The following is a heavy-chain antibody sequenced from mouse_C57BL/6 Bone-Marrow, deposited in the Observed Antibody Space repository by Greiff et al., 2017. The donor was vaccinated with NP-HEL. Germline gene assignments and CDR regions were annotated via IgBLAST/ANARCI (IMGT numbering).Heavy chain of an antibody. CDR2: IYPRSGNT. J-gene: IGHJ2*01. CDR3: AKIYYYGSSHFDY. V-gene: IGHV1-81*01. D-gene: IGHD1-1*01. CDR1: GYTFTSYG. Sequence: QVHVKQSGAELARPGASVKLSCKASGYTFTSYGISWVKQRTGQGLEWIGEIYPRSGNTYYNEKFKGKATLTADKSSSTAYMELRSLTSEDSAVYFCAKIYYYGSSHFDYWGQGTTLTGSS.